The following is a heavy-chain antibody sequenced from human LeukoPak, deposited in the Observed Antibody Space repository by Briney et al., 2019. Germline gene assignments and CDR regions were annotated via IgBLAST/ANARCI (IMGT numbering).Heavy chain of an antibody. D-gene: IGHD3-10*01. V-gene: IGHV4-59*01. CDR1: GGSFSGYY. CDR3: ARVEEGYGSGRRENYYYYYMDV. CDR2: IHYTGST. Sequence: SETLSLACAVYGGSFSGYYWSWIRQPPRKGLEWIGYIHYTGSTNYNPSLKSRVTISVDTSKNQFSLKLSSVTAADTAVYYCARVEEGYGSGRRENYYYYYMDVWGKGTTVTISS. J-gene: IGHJ6*03.